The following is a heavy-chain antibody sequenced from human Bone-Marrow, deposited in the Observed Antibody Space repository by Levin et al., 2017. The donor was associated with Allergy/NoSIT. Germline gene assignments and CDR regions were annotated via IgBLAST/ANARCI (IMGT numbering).Heavy chain of an antibody. V-gene: IGHV3-23*01. Sequence: PGGSLRLSCVASGFSFSDYAMNWVRQAPGKGLEWVSIISGFGGTTDYTDSVKGRFTISRDNSKNMLYLEMNSLRVDDTAVYYCANLWFGDIGDKYYYYETGMDVWGQGTTVTVSS. J-gene: IGHJ6*02. CDR1: GFSFSDYA. CDR3: ANLWFGDIGDKYYYYETGMDV. CDR2: ISGFGGTT. D-gene: IGHD3-10*01.